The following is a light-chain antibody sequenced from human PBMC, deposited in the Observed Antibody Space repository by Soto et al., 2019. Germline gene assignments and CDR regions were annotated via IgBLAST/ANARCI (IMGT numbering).Light chain of an antibody. V-gene: IGLV2-8*01. CDR3: SSHAGTNYLV. CDR2: EVS. J-gene: IGLJ2*01. Sequence: QSALTQPPSASGSPGQSVTISCTGTSSDVGGYNYVSWYQQHPGKAPKLMIYEVSKRPSGVPDRFSGSKSGNTASLTVSGLQAEDESDYFCSSHAGTNYLVFGVWTPLTVL. CDR1: SSDVGGYNY.